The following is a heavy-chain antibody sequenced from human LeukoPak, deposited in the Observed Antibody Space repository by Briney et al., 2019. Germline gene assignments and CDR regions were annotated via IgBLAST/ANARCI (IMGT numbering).Heavy chain of an antibody. CDR1: GYTFTGYY. Sequence: ASVKVSCKASGYTFTGYYMHWVRQAPGQGLEWMGWINPNSGGTNYAQKFQGRVTMTRDTSISTAYMELSRLRSDNTAVYYCARGHDILTGYDYWGQGTLVTVSS. J-gene: IGHJ4*02. V-gene: IGHV1-2*02. D-gene: IGHD3-9*01. CDR3: ARGHDILTGYDY. CDR2: INPNSGGT.